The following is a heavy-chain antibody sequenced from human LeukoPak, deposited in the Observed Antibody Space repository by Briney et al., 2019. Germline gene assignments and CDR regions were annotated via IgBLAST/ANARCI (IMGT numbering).Heavy chain of an antibody. J-gene: IGHJ4*02. CDR3: ARTRQPTVTTTIPDY. D-gene: IGHD4-17*01. Sequence: GGSLRLSCAASGFTFSSYAMHWVRRAPGKGLEWVAVISYDGSNKYYADSVKGRFTISRDNSKNTLYLQMNSLRAEDTAVYYCARTRQPTVTTTIPDYWGQGTLVTVSS. CDR2: ISYDGSNK. V-gene: IGHV3-30*04. CDR1: GFTFSSYA.